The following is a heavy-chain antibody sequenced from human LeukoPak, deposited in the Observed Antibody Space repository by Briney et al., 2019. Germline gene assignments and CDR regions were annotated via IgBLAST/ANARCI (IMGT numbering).Heavy chain of an antibody. CDR2: ISTDKGNT. CDR1: GYIFTSYG. Sequence: ASVKVSCKASGYIFTSYGISWVRQAPGQGLEWMGWISTDKGNTNFAQKFQGRVTMTTDTSTNTVSMALRSLRSDDTAVYYCARDTGEGAGDYARDFDSWGQGTLVTVSS. J-gene: IGHJ4*02. CDR3: ARDTGEGAGDYARDFDS. V-gene: IGHV1-18*01. D-gene: IGHD4-17*01.